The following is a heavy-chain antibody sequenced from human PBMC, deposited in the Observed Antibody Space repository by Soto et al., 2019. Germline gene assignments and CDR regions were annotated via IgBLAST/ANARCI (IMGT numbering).Heavy chain of an antibody. CDR2: ISYDGSDK. CDR3: ARDYYKYYDSSGYYRSPAY. Sequence: PGGSLRLSCAASGFTFSTYWMHWVRQAPGKGLEWVALISYDGSDKDYADSVKGRFTISRDNSRNTLFLQMNSLRAEDTAVYYCARDYYKYYDSSGYYRSPAYWGQGTLVTGSS. J-gene: IGHJ4*02. V-gene: IGHV3-30-3*01. D-gene: IGHD3-22*01. CDR1: GFTFSTYW.